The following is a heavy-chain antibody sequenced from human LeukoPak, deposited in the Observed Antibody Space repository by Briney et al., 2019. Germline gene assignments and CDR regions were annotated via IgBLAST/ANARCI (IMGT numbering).Heavy chain of an antibody. V-gene: IGHV7-4-1*02. CDR2: INTNTGNP. D-gene: IGHD3-10*01. CDR1: GYTFTSYY. Sequence: ASVKVSCKASGYTFTSYYMHWVRQAPGQGLEWMGWINTNTGNPTYTQGFTGRFVFSLDTSVSTAYLQISSLKAEDTAVYYCAIDEDTQLPYWGQGTLVTVSS. J-gene: IGHJ4*02. CDR3: AIDEDTQLPY.